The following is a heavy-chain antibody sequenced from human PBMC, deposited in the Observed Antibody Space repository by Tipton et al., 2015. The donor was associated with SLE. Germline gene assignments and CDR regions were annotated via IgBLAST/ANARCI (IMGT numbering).Heavy chain of an antibody. J-gene: IGHJ4*02. Sequence: TLSLTCAVYGGSFSGYYWSWIRQPPGKGLEWIGEINHSGSTNYNPSLKSRVTISVDTSKNQFSLKLSSVTAADTAVYYCARKDIVVVVAAIDYWGQGTLVTVSS. D-gene: IGHD2-15*01. CDR2: INHSGST. V-gene: IGHV4-34*01. CDR1: GGSFSGYY. CDR3: ARKDIVVVVAAIDY.